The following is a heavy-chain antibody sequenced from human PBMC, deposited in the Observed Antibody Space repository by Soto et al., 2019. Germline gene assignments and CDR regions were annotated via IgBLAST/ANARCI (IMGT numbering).Heavy chain of an antibody. CDR3: GKNGFGDYDY. Sequence: EVQLLESGGGLVQPGGSLRLSCAASGFTFNSYGMSWVRQAPGKGLEWVAVVSPSGENTNYADSVKGRFTISRDNSNNTVNLQMNSLGGEDTGIYFCGKNGFGDYDYWGQGALVTVSS. D-gene: IGHD4-17*01. J-gene: IGHJ4*02. CDR2: VSPSGENT. CDR1: GFTFNSYG. V-gene: IGHV3-23*01.